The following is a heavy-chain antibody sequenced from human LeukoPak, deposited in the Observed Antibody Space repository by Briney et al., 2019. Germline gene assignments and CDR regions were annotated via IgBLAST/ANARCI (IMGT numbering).Heavy chain of an antibody. V-gene: IGHV3-21*05. Sequence: GGSLRLSCAASGFTFSSYEMNWVRQAPGKGLEWVSYISSSSSYIYYADSVKGRFTISRDNAKNSLYLQMNSLRAEDTAVYYCARDPLSSGGDYWGQGTLVTVSS. CDR1: GFTFSSYE. CDR2: ISSSSSYI. J-gene: IGHJ4*02. D-gene: IGHD6-19*01. CDR3: ARDPLSSGGDY.